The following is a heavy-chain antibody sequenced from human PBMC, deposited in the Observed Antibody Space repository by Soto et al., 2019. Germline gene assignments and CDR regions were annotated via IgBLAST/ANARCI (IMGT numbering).Heavy chain of an antibody. D-gene: IGHD6-13*01. Sequence: SETLSLTCAVYGGSFSGYYWSWIRQPPGKGLEWIGEINHSGSTNYNPSLKSRVTISVDTSKNQFSLKLSSVTAADTAVYYCARGHGPERWVQQKGISGFDPWGQGTLVTVSS. J-gene: IGHJ5*02. V-gene: IGHV4-34*01. CDR2: INHSGST. CDR1: GGSFSGYY. CDR3: ARGHGPERWVQQKGISGFDP.